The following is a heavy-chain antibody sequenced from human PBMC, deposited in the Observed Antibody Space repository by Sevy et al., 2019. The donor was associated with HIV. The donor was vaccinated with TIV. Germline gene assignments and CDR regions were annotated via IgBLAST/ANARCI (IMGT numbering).Heavy chain of an antibody. CDR1: GFTFSNAW. CDR2: IQSTTDGGRI. CDR3: TTAPIILLWLTDGVAV. J-gene: IGHJ6*02. V-gene: IGHV3-15*01. Sequence: GGSLRLSCVASGFTFSNAWMNWVRQAPGKGLEWVGRIQSTTDGGRIDYTAPVKGRFTISRDNSKNTLYLQMNSLKTEDTAVYYCTTAPIILLWLTDGVAVWGPGTTVTVSS. D-gene: IGHD6-19*01.